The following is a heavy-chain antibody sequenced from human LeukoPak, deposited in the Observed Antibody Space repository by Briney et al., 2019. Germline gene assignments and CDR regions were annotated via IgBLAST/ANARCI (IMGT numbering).Heavy chain of an antibody. CDR2: INHSGST. V-gene: IGHV4-34*01. CDR3: ARDTTDYVEY. Sequence: PSETLSLTCAVYGGSFSGYYWSWIRQPPGKGLEWIGEINHSGSTNYNPSLKSRVTISVDTSKNQFSLKLSSVTAADTAVYYCARDTTDYVEYWGQGTLVTVSS. J-gene: IGHJ4*02. D-gene: IGHD1-1*01. CDR1: GGSFSGYY.